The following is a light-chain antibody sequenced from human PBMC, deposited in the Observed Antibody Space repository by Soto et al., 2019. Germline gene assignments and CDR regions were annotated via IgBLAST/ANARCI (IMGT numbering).Light chain of an antibody. CDR1: QSIDTW. V-gene: IGKV1-5*03. J-gene: IGKJ1*01. Sequence: DIQMTQSPATLAASVGDRVSITCRASQSIDTWLAWYQQKAGKAPNLLIYKASRLESGVPSRFSGSGSGTEFTLTISSLQSEDSAVYYCQQYNSWLWTFGQGTKVEIK. CDR3: QQYNSWLWT. CDR2: KAS.